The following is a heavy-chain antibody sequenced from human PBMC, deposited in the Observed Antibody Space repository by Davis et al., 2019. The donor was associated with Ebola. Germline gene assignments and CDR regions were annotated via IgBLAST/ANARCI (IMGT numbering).Heavy chain of an antibody. V-gene: IGHV3-33*01. CDR2: IWYDGSNK. J-gene: IGHJ4*02. D-gene: IGHD1-26*01. CDR3: ARDVGVRELLGAVDY. CDR1: AFPFSSYG. Sequence: GGSLRLSCAASAFPFSSYGMHWVRQAPGKGLEWVAVIWYDGSNKYYADSVKGRFNISRDNSKNTLYLQMNSLRAEDTAVYYCARDVGVRELLGAVDYWGQGTLVTVSS.